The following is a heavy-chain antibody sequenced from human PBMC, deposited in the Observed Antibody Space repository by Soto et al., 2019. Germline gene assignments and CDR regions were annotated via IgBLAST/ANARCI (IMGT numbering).Heavy chain of an antibody. J-gene: IGHJ4*02. Sequence: EVQLRQSGGDVVQPGGSLRLSCVASGFSFNNYAMTWVRQAPGKGLEWVSGISGSGDGTYYADSVKDRLSVSRDKSTSTVHLQMSSLRVEDTAVYYCAKDKGLRGSSYFGDWGQGALVIVSS. CDR2: ISGSGDGT. V-gene: IGHV3-23*01. CDR1: GFSFNNYA. D-gene: IGHD3-16*01. CDR3: AKDKGLRGSSYFGD.